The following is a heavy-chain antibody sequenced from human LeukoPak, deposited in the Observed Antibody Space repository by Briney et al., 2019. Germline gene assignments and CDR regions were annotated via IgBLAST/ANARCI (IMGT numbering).Heavy chain of an antibody. D-gene: IGHD6-6*01. V-gene: IGHV3-48*01. CDR3: ARGGRIAARPGYFDY. J-gene: IGHJ4*02. Sequence: GGSLRLSCAASGFNFSGYSMNWVRPAPGKGLEWVSYVSSSSSTIYYADSVKGRFTISRDNAKNSLYLQMNSLRAEDTAVYYCARGGRIAARPGYFDYWGQGTLVTVSS. CDR2: VSSSSSTI. CDR1: GFNFSGYS.